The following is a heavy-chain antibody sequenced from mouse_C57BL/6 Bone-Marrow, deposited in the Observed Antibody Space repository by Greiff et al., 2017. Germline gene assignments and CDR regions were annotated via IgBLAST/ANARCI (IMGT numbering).Heavy chain of an antibody. CDR1: GYTFTNYW. V-gene: IGHV1-64*01. CDR2: MHPNGGSP. CDR3: ARAYDYDDYTRDD. J-gene: IGHJ4*01. D-gene: IGHD2-4*01. Sequence: QVQLQQSGAELVKPGASVKLSCKASGYTFTNYWMHWVKQRPGQGLGWIGMMHPNGGSPDYNEKFKSEATLSVDKSSRTAYMELSSLTSEDSAVYYCARAYDYDDYTRDDWGQGTSVTVTS.